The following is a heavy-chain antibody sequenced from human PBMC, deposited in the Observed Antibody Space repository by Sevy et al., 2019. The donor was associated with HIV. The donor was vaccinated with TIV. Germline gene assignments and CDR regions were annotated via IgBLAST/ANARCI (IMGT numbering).Heavy chain of an antibody. CDR1: GFTFSSYA. J-gene: IGHJ4*02. V-gene: IGHV3-23*01. D-gene: IGHD2-8*01. Sequence: GGSLRLSCAASGFTFSSYAMSWVRQAPGKGLEWVSAISGSGGSTYYADSVKGRFTISRDNSKNTLYLQMNSLRAEDTAVYYCAKVLGFRIAGCLYWGQRTLVTVSS. CDR2: ISGSGGST. CDR3: AKVLGFRIAGCLY.